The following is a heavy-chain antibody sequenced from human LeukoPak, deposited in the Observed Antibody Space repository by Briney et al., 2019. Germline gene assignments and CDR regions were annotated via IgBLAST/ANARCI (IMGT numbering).Heavy chain of an antibody. Sequence: GGSLRLSCAASGFTFSSYAMHWVRQAPGKGLEWVAVISYDGSNKYYADSVKGRFTISRDNSKNTLYLQMNSQRAEDTAVYYCAREEGYSYGPFDYWGQGTLVTVSS. D-gene: IGHD5-18*01. V-gene: IGHV3-30-3*01. CDR3: AREEGYSYGPFDY. CDR1: GFTFSSYA. CDR2: ISYDGSNK. J-gene: IGHJ4*02.